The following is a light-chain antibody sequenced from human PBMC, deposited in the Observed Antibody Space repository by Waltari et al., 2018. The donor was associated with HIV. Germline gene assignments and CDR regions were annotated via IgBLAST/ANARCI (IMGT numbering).Light chain of an antibody. CDR2: DNN. Sequence: QSVLTHPPSVSAAPGQTVPISCPGLSSNFGNNFVSWHHQLPRKAPKLRIFDNNTRPTGIPSRVSASKCGTCAPLPISGLQTGDEGDYYCGTWDNSLKTVVFGGGTKVTVL. V-gene: IGLV1-51*01. CDR3: GTWDNSLKTVV. CDR1: SSNFGNNF. J-gene: IGLJ2*01.